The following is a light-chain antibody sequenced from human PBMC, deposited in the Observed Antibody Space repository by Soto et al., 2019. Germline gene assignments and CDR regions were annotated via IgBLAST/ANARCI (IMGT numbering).Light chain of an antibody. CDR3: QSHDSSRSGRV. Sequence: QSVLTQPPSVSGAPGQRVTISCTGSSSNIGAGYDVHWYQQIPGTAPKLLIYGNSNRPSGVPDRFSGSKSGSSASLAITGLHAEDDADYYCQSHDSSRSGRVFGGGTNLTVL. CDR1: SSNIGAGYD. CDR2: GNS. V-gene: IGLV1-40*01. J-gene: IGLJ3*02.